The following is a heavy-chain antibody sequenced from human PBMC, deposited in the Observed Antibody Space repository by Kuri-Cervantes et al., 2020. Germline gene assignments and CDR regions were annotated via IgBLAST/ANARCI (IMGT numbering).Heavy chain of an antibody. J-gene: IGHJ3*02. V-gene: IGHV1-46*01. CDR1: GGTFSSYA. Sequence: ASVKVSCKASGGTFSSYAINWVRQAPGQGLEWMGIINPSGGSTRYAQKFQGRVTMTEDTSTDTAYMELSSLSSEETAVYYCATDPDWGTSHDAFDIWGQGTMVTVSS. D-gene: IGHD3-9*01. CDR2: INPSGGST. CDR3: ATDPDWGTSHDAFDI.